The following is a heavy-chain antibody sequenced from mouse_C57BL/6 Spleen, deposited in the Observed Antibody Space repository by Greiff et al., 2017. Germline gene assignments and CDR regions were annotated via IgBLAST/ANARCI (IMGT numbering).Heavy chain of an antibody. Sequence: EVQLVESGGGLVKPGGSLKLSCAASGFTFSSDTMSWVRQTPEQRLEWVATISGGGGNTYYPDSVKGRFTIARDNAKNTLYLQRSSLRSEDTALYDGARRDTTVVEGFAYWGQGTLVTVSA. CDR3: ARRDTTVVEGFAY. J-gene: IGHJ3*01. D-gene: IGHD1-1*01. CDR1: GFTFSSDT. V-gene: IGHV5-9*01. CDR2: ISGGGGNT.